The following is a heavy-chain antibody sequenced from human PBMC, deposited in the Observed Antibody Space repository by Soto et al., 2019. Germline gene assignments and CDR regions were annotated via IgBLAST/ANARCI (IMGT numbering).Heavy chain of an antibody. J-gene: IGHJ6*02. CDR1: EFTFRSYW. CDR3: ARDDVPGRAVAIYGMDV. CDR2: ISGDGSST. V-gene: IGHV3-74*01. D-gene: IGHD6-19*01. Sequence: PGGSLRLSCAASEFTFRSYWMHWVRQSPGKGLVWVSRISGDGSSTTYADSVRGRFTISRDNAKNTVYLQMGSLRAEDTAVYYCARDDVPGRAVAIYGMDVWGQGTTVTVSS.